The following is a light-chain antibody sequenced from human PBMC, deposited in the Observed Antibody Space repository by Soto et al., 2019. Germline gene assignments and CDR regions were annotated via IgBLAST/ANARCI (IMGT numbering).Light chain of an antibody. Sequence: EIVLTQSPCTLSLSPGERATLSCRASQSVSSSYLAWYQQKPGQAPRLLINGASSRATGIPDRFSGSGSGTDFTLTISRLEPEDFAVYYCQQYDTSPPSTFGQGTRLEIK. V-gene: IGKV3-20*01. CDR2: GAS. J-gene: IGKJ5*01. CDR1: QSVSSSY. CDR3: QQYDTSPPST.